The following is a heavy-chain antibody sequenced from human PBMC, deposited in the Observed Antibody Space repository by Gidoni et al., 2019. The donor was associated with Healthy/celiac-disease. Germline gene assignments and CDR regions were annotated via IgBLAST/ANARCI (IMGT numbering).Heavy chain of an antibody. CDR3: ARDLGIQLKDKPYYYGMDV. CDR2: ISSSSSTI. J-gene: IGHJ6*02. D-gene: IGHD5-18*01. V-gene: IGHV3-48*02. Sequence: EVQLVESGGGLVQPGGSLRLSCAASGFTFSSYSMNGVRQAPGKGLEWFSYISSSSSTIYYADSVKGRFTISRDNAKNSLYLQMNSLRDEDTAVYYCARDLGIQLKDKPYYYGMDVWGQGTTVTVSS. CDR1: GFTFSSYS.